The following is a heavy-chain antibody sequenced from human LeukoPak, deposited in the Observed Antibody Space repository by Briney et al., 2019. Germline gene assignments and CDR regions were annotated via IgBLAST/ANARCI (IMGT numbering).Heavy chain of an antibody. Sequence: GGSLRLSCAASGFTFSSYAMHWVRQAPGKGLEWVAVISNDGTTESYTDSVKGRFTISRDNFKNTLYLQMDGLRLEDTAVYYCATLRDIVVVATTPTDVWGKGTTVIVSS. V-gene: IGHV3-30-3*01. CDR3: ATLRDIVVVATTPTDV. J-gene: IGHJ6*04. D-gene: IGHD2-2*01. CDR1: GFTFSSYA. CDR2: ISNDGTTE.